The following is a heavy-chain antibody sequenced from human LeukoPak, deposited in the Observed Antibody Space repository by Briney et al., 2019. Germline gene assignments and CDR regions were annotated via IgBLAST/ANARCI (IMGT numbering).Heavy chain of an antibody. CDR2: IYHGGST. V-gene: IGHV4-38-2*01. CDR3: ARHEYDFWSGRTGAFDI. D-gene: IGHD3-3*01. J-gene: IGHJ3*02. Sequence: KPSETLSLTCAVSGYSISSGYYWGWIRQPPGKGLEWIGSIYHGGSTYYNPSLKSRVTISVDTSKNQFSLKLSSVTAADTAVYYCARHEYDFWSGRTGAFDIWGQGTMVTVSS. CDR1: GYSISSGYY.